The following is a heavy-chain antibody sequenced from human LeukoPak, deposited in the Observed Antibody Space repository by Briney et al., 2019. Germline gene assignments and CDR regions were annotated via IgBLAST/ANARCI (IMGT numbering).Heavy chain of an antibody. CDR2: IYYSGST. Sequence: PSETLSLTCTVSGGSISSYYWSWIRQPPGEGLEWIGYIYYSGSTNYNPSLKSRVTISLDTSKNNFSLKLNSVAAADTAVYYCARRVVVVTANDKSDAFDVWGQGTVVTVSS. J-gene: IGHJ3*01. CDR1: GGSISSYY. D-gene: IGHD2-21*02. V-gene: IGHV4-59*01. CDR3: ARRVVVVTANDKSDAFDV.